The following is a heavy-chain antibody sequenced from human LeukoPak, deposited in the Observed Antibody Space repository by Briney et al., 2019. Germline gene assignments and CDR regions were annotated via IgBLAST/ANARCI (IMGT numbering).Heavy chain of an antibody. D-gene: IGHD5-24*01. Sequence: SETLSLTCAVYVGSFSGYYWSWIRQPPGKGLEWIGEINHSGSTNYNPSLKSRVTISVDTSKTQFSLKLSSVTAADTAVYYCARGRLRGWLQLGGYFDYWGQGTLVTVSS. CDR1: VGSFSGYY. CDR3: ARGRLRGWLQLGGYFDY. CDR2: INHSGST. J-gene: IGHJ4*02. V-gene: IGHV4-34*01.